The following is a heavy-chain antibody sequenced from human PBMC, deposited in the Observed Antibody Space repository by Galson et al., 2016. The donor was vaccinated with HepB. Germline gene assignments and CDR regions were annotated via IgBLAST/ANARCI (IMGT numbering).Heavy chain of an antibody. CDR1: GYSFSSSW. J-gene: IGHJ4*02. D-gene: IGHD3-3*01. V-gene: IGHV5-51*01. Sequence: QSGAEVKKPGESLKISCKASGYSFSSSWIAWVRQMPGKGLEWMEVIYPRDSDTRYSPSFQGQVSISADKSISTAYLQWSRLKASDTAMYFCVRGGDFWGGYPDYWGQGTLVTVSS. CDR2: IYPRDSDT. CDR3: VRGGDFWGGYPDY.